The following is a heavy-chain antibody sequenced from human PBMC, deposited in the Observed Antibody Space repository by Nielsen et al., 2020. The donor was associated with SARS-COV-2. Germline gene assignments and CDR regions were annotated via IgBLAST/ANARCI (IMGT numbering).Heavy chain of an antibody. D-gene: IGHD6-6*01. V-gene: IGHV4-30-4*02. CDR1: GASISSTAYY. CDR2: IFFSGST. J-gene: IGHJ5*02. Sequence: SDTLSLTCTVSGASISSTAYYWSWIRQPPGKGLEWIGYIFFSGSTYYKSSLKSRLTISLDTSKNQFSLKLTSVTAADTAVYYCARTQNVEQLGSSQDPGGWFDPWGQGTLVTVSS. CDR3: ARTQNVEQLGSSQDPGGWFDP.